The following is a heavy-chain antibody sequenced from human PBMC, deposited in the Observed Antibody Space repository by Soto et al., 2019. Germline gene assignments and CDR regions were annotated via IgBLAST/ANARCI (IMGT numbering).Heavy chain of an antibody. CDR1: GGSISSSSYY. Sequence: PSETLSLTCTVSGGSISSSSYYWGWIRQPPGKGLEWIGTIYYSGSTNYNPSLKSRVTISVDTSKNQFSLKLTSVTAADTAVYYCARSIVVVTAADYWGQGTLVTVSS. CDR2: IYYSGST. V-gene: IGHV4-39*07. J-gene: IGHJ4*02. CDR3: ARSIVVVTAADY. D-gene: IGHD2-21*02.